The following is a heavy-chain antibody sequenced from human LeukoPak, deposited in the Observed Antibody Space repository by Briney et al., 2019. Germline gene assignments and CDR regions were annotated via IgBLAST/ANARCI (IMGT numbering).Heavy chain of an antibody. D-gene: IGHD3-9*01. CDR1: GFTFSSYA. CDR3: ARLRYFDWLLQTMYYFDY. Sequence: GGSLRLSCAASGFTFSSYAMSWVRKAPGKGLEWVSAISGSGGSTYYADSVKGRFTISRDNSKSTLYLQMNSLRAEDTAVYYCARLRYFDWLLQTMYYFDYWGQGTLVTVSS. J-gene: IGHJ4*02. V-gene: IGHV3-23*01. CDR2: ISGSGGST.